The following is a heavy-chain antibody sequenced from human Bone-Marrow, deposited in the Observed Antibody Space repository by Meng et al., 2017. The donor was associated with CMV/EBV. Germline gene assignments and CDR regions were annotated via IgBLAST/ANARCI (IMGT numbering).Heavy chain of an antibody. D-gene: IGHD1-26*01. Sequence: SETLSLTCAVYGGSFSGYYWSWIRQPPGKGPEWIGEINHSGSTNYNPSLKSRVTISVDTSKNQFSLKLSSVTAADTAVYYCARGGGSLDYWGQGTLVTVSS. CDR3: ARGGGSLDY. J-gene: IGHJ4*02. CDR2: INHSGST. CDR1: GGSFSGYY. V-gene: IGHV4-34*01.